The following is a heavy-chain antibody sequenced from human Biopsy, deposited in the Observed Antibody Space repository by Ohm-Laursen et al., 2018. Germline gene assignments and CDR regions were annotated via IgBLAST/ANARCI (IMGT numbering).Heavy chain of an antibody. Sequence: TLSLTCTASGDSISSYYWSWIRQPPGKGLEWIGYVSYTGSTDYNPPLQSRVTISVDTSKNHFSLRLRSVTPADTAMYYCARDRGFYSDRTVPGYFDLWGRGTLVTVSS. CDR3: ARDRGFYSDRTVPGYFDL. CDR2: VSYTGST. J-gene: IGHJ2*01. CDR1: GDSISSYY. V-gene: IGHV4-59*01. D-gene: IGHD3-22*01.